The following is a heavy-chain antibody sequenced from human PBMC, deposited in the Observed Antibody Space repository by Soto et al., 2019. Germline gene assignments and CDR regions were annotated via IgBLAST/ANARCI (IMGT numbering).Heavy chain of an antibody. V-gene: IGHV1-2*02. D-gene: IGHD6-19*01. CDR1: GYIFNKYA. CDR2: INAANGDT. J-gene: IGHJ4*02. CDR3: ARSVAGTIDY. Sequence: ASVKVSCKASGYIFNKYAMHWVRQAPGQRLEWMGRINAANGDTNYAQKFQGRVTMTRDTSISTAYMELSRLRSDDTAVYYCARSVAGTIDYWGQGTLVTVSS.